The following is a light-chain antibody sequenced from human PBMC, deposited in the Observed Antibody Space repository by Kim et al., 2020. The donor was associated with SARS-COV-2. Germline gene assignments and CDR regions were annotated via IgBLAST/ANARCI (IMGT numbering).Light chain of an antibody. V-gene: IGLV2-23*02. CDR2: EVT. CDR1: SRDVGNYNR. CDR3: CSYAGSRNV. J-gene: IGLJ7*01. Sequence: PGQSVTISCTGTSRDVGNYNRVSGYQQNPGKAPKLMIYEVTKRPSGVSNRFSGSKSGNTASLTISGLQAEDEADYYCCSYAGSRNVFGGGTQLTVL.